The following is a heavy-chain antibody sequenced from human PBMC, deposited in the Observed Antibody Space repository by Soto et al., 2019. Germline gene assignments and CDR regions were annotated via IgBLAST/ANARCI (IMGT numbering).Heavy chain of an antibody. CDR1: GGTFSSYA. CDR2: IIPIFGTA. D-gene: IGHD1-26*01. J-gene: IGHJ5*02. V-gene: IGHV1-69*13. Sequence: SVKVSCKASGGTFSSYAISWVRQAPGQGLEWMGGIIPIFGTANYAQKFQGRVTITADESTSTAYVELSSLRSEDTAVYYCAREVGATLNWFDPWGQGTLVTVSS. CDR3: AREVGATLNWFDP.